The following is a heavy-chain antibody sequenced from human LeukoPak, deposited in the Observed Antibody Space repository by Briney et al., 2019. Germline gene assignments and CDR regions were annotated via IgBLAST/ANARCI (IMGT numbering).Heavy chain of an antibody. J-gene: IGHJ3*02. V-gene: IGHV1-18*01. D-gene: IGHD3-22*01. CDR2: IIAYNGNT. CDR3: ARDLALIVVVITRNDAFDI. CDR1: GYTFTSYG. Sequence: GASVKVSCKASGYTFTSYGIRWVRQAPGQGLEWMGWIIAYNGNTNYAQKLQGRVTMTTDTSTSTAYMELRSLRSDDTAVYYCARDLALIVVVITRNDAFDIWGQGTMVTVSS.